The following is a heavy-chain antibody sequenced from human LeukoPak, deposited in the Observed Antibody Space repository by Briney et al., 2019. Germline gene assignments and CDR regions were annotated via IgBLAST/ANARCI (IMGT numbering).Heavy chain of an antibody. D-gene: IGHD6-13*01. CDR3: ARGLAVAGTSYFDY. J-gene: IGHJ4*02. CDR2: IYYSGST. CDR1: GGSINSYY. V-gene: IGHV4-59*01. Sequence: PSETLSLTCTVSGGSINSYYWSWIRQPPGKGLEWIGYIYYSGSTNYNPSLKSRVTISVDTSKNQFSLKLSSVTAADTAVYYCARGLAVAGTSYFDYWGQGTLVTVSS.